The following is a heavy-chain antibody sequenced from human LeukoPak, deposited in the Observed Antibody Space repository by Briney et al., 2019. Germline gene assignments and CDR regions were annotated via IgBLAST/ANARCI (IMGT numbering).Heavy chain of an antibody. J-gene: IGHJ3*02. V-gene: IGHV4-61*02. D-gene: IGHD3-22*01. Sequence: SQTLSLTCTVSGDSISSGDYYWSWIRQPAGKGLEWIGRISSSGSTNCNPSLKSRVTTSVDTSKNQFSLKLSSVTAADTAVYFCARGPYSYDSSGAFDIWGQGTMVTVSS. CDR2: ISSSGST. CDR1: GDSISSGDYY. CDR3: ARGPYSYDSSGAFDI.